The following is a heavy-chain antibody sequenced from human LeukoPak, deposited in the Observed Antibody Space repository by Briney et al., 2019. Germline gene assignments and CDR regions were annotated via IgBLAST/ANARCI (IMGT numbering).Heavy chain of an antibody. CDR1: GFTFSTYA. V-gene: IGHV3-23*01. J-gene: IGHJ3*02. CDR2: ISGSGGST. D-gene: IGHD6-13*01. Sequence: PGGSLRLSCAASGFTFSTYAMSWVRQAPGKGLEWVSAISGSGGSTYYADSVKGRFTISRDNSRNTLYLQMNSLRAKDTAVYYCAKAASSSWYDDAFDIWGQGTMVTVSS. CDR3: AKAASSSWYDDAFDI.